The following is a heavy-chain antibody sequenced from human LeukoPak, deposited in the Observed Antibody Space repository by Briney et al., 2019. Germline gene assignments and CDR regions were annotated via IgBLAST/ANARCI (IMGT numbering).Heavy chain of an antibody. CDR3: VRYYHSSGFSHWFDP. CDR1: GASVSSDGYY. CDR2: ISYSGST. J-gene: IGHJ5*02. Sequence: SETLSLTCSVSGASVSSDGYYWGWIRQPPGQGLEWIAYISYSGSTYYNPSLKSRITISIDMSKNQSSLKLSSVTAADTAVYYCVRYYHSSGFSHWFDPWGQGTLVTVSS. V-gene: IGHV4-30-4*01. D-gene: IGHD3-22*01.